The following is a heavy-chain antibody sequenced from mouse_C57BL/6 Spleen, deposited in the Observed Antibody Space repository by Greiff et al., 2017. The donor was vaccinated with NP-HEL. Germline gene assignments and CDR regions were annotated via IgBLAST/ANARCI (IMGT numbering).Heavy chain of an antibody. CDR1: GYSFTGYY. V-gene: IGHV1-42*01. CDR3: ARFPTTVVVNWYFDV. Sequence: EVQLQQSGPELVKPGASVKISCKASGYSFTGYYMNWVKQSPEKSLEWIGEINPSTGGTTYNQKFKAKATLTVDKSSSTAYMQLKSLTSEDSAVYYCARFPTTVVVNWYFDVWGTGTTVTVSS. CDR2: INPSTGGT. D-gene: IGHD1-1*01. J-gene: IGHJ1*03.